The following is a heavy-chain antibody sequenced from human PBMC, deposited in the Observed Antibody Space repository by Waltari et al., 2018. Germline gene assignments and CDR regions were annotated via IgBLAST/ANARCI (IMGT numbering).Heavy chain of an antibody. D-gene: IGHD3-3*01. CDR1: EFTFVYYW. V-gene: IGHV3-7*01. J-gene: IGHJ4*02. CDR2: IKEDGSEK. Sequence: EVQLVESGGGWVKPGGYLRLSCEASEFTFVYYWVTWVRQAPGKGLEWVANIKEDGSEKYYVDSVKGRFTISRDNAKNSLYLQMSSLRVEDTAVYYCATQSWSNFEYWGQGTLVTVSS. CDR3: ATQSWSNFEY.